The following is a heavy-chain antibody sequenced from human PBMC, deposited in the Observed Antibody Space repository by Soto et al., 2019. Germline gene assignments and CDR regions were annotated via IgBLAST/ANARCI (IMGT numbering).Heavy chain of an antibody. J-gene: IGHJ4*02. CDR1: GFTFSSYG. CDR3: AKVSGY. CDR2: ISYDGSNK. D-gene: IGHD3-10*01. Sequence: GGSLRLSCAASGFTFSSYGMHWVRQAPGKGLEWVAVISYDGSNKYYADSVKGRFTISRDNSKNTLYLQMSSLRAEDTAVYYCAKVSGYWGQGTLVTVSS. V-gene: IGHV3-30*18.